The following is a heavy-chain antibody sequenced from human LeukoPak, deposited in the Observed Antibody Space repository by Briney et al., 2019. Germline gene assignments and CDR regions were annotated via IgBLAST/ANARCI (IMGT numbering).Heavy chain of an antibody. CDR2: ISAYNGNT. CDR3: ARVVVRYSSSWSLFDY. Sequence: GASVKVSCKASGYTFTSYGISWVRQAPGQGLEWMGWISAYNGNTNYAQKLQGRVTMTTDTSTSTAYMELRSLRSDDTAVYYCARVVVRYSSSWSLFDYWGQGTLVTVSS. D-gene: IGHD6-13*01. J-gene: IGHJ4*02. CDR1: GYTFTSYG. V-gene: IGHV1-18*01.